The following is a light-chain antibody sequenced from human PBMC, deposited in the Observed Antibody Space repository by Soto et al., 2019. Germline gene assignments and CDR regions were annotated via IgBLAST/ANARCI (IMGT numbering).Light chain of an antibody. Sequence: QSVLTQPPSASRSPGQSVTISCTGTSSDIGSYRFVSWYQQHPGKAPKLMIYEVTKRPSGVPDRFSGFKSGNTASLTVSGFRAEDEDDDDCLSCACPSTSEVFGGGTQLTVL. CDR2: EVT. CDR3: LSCACPSTSEV. CDR1: SSDIGSYRF. J-gene: IGLJ2*01. V-gene: IGLV2-8*01.